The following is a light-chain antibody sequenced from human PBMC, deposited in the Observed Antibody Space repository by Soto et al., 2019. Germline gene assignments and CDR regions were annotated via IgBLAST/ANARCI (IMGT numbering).Light chain of an antibody. CDR1: SSDIGGYNY. V-gene: IGLV2-11*01. Sequence: QSALTQPRSVSGSPGQSVTISCTGTSSDIGGYNYVSWYQQHPGKAPKLMIYDVSKRPSGVPDRFSGSKSGNTASLTISGLQAEDEADYCCAAWDGSLNGYVFGTGTKLTVL. CDR3: AAWDGSLNGYV. J-gene: IGLJ1*01. CDR2: DVS.